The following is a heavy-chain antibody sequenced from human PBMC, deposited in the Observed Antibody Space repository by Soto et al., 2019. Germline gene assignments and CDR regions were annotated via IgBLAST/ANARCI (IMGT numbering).Heavy chain of an antibody. V-gene: IGHV3-30-3*01. Sequence: GGSLRLSCAASGFTFSSYAMHWVRQAPGKGLEWVAVISYDGSNKYYADSVKGRFTISRDNSKNTLYLQMNSLRAEDTAVYYCARTIAVAGTPFGFDYWGQGTLVTVSS. D-gene: IGHD6-19*01. CDR3: ARTIAVAGTPFGFDY. CDR2: ISYDGSNK. J-gene: IGHJ4*02. CDR1: GFTFSSYA.